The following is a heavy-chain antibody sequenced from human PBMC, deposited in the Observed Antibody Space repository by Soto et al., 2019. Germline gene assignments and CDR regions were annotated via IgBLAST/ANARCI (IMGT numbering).Heavy chain of an antibody. CDR3: LRTYSSGWSFDY. D-gene: IGHD6-19*01. CDR2: IYYSGST. Sequence: QLQLQESGPGLVKPSETLSLTCTVSGGSSSSSSYYWGWIRQPPGKGLEWIGSIYYSGSTYYNPSLTSRVTISVATSKNQFSLKLSSVTDADTAVYSCLRTYSSGWSFDYWGQGTLVTVSS. J-gene: IGHJ4*02. CDR1: GGSSSSSSYY. V-gene: IGHV4-39*01.